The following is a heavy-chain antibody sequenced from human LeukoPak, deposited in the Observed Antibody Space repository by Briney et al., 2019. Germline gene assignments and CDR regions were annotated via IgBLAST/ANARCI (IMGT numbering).Heavy chain of an antibody. Sequence: PGGSLRLSCVASGLTFSRHGMEWVRQAPGKGLEWVAVIADDGGVNQYADSVKGRFTVSRDNSKSTLYLQMNGLSVEDTAIYYCAREATWGEWYFDHWGQGTPVTVSS. J-gene: IGHJ4*02. CDR3: AREATWGEWYFDH. CDR1: GLTFSRHG. V-gene: IGHV3-30*03. CDR2: IADDGGVN. D-gene: IGHD3-3*01.